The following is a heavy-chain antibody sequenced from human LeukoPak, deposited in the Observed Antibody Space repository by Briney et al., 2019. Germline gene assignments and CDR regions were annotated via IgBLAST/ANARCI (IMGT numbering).Heavy chain of an antibody. CDR1: GFTFDDYA. CDR3: ARGDSSSWLPSNWFDP. J-gene: IGHJ5*02. Sequence: GGSQRLSCAASGFTFDDYAMHWVRQAPGKGLEWVSGISWNSGSIGYADSVKGRFTISRDNAKNSLYLQMNSLRAEDTAVYYCARGDSSSWLPSNWFDPWGQGTLVTVSS. CDR2: ISWNSGSI. D-gene: IGHD6-13*01. V-gene: IGHV3-9*01.